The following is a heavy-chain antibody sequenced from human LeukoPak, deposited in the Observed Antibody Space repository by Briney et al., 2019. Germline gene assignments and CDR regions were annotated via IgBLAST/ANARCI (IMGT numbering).Heavy chain of an antibody. CDR2: INPSGGST. CDR3: ARVEAAAGIRVNWFDP. Sequence: ASVKVSCKASGYTFTSYYMHWVRQAPGQGLEWMGIINPSGGSTSYAQKFQGRVTMTRDTSTSTAYMELRSLRSDDTAVYYCARVEAAAGIRVNWFDPWGQGTLVTVSS. J-gene: IGHJ5*02. D-gene: IGHD6-13*01. V-gene: IGHV1-46*01. CDR1: GYTFTSYY.